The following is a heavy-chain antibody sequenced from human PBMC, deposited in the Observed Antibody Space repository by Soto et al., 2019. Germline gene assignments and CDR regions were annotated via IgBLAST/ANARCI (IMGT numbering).Heavy chain of an antibody. J-gene: IGHJ4*02. CDR1: GFSLSTSGMG. CDR3: ARIRKARDSSGWYYFDY. Sequence: SGPTLVNPTQTLTLTCTFSGFSLSTSGMGVGWIRQPPGKALEWLALIYWDDDKRYSPSLKSRLTITKDTSKNQVVLTMTNMDPVDTATYYCARIRKARDSSGWYYFDYWGQGTLVTVSS. D-gene: IGHD6-19*01. V-gene: IGHV2-5*02. CDR2: IYWDDDK.